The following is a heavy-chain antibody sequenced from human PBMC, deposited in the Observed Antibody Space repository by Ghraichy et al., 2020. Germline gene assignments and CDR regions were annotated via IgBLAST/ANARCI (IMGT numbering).Heavy chain of an antibody. CDR3: ARLTEDAFDI. J-gene: IGHJ3*02. CDR2: IYYSGST. Sequence: SETLSLTCTVSGGSISSYYWSWIRQPQGKGLEWIGYIYYSGSTNYNPSLKSRVTISVDTSKNQFSLKLSSVTAADTAVYYCARLTEDAFDIWGQGTMVTVSS. V-gene: IGHV4-59*08. CDR1: GGSISSYY.